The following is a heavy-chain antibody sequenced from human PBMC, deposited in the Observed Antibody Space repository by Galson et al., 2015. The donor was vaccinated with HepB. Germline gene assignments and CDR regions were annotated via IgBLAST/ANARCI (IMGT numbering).Heavy chain of an antibody. CDR1: GFTFSSYA. Sequence: SLKLSCTASGFTFSSYAISWVRQAPGQGLEWMGGIIPNVGTANYAQKVQGRVTITADESTSTAYMELSSLRSEDTAVYYCASIPQQLQTLQCFQHWGQGTLVTVSS. CDR2: IIPNVGTA. V-gene: IGHV1-69*13. D-gene: IGHD6-13*01. J-gene: IGHJ1*01. CDR3: ASIPQQLQTLQCFQH.